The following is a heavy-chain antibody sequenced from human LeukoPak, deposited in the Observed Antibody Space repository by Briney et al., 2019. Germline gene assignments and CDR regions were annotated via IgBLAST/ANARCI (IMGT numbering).Heavy chain of an antibody. CDR1: GFTFKNNA. V-gene: IGHV3-33*01. CDR3: ARPPYYDIVIGPFDS. D-gene: IGHD3-9*01. J-gene: IGHJ4*02. CDR2: IWYDGSNQ. Sequence: GGSLRLSCVASGFTFKNNAMHWVRQAPGTGLEWVAVIWYDGSNQYYADSVKGRFTISRDNSKNTLYLEMNSLRAEDTAVYYCARPPYYDIVIGPFDSWGQGTLVTVSP.